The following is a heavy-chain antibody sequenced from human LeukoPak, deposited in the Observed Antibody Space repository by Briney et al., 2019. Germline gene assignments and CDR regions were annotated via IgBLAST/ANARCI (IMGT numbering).Heavy chain of an antibody. Sequence: PGGSLRLSCAASGSTFSNFPMHWVRQAPGKGLEWVALIQDDGATTNYVDSVRGRFTTSRDNSKSTVYLQMNSLKPDDTAVYYCATQSITLVVVISPFDYWGQGTLVTVSS. V-gene: IGHV3-30*02. CDR2: IQDDGATT. CDR1: GSTFSNFP. J-gene: IGHJ4*02. D-gene: IGHD3-22*01. CDR3: ATQSITLVVVISPFDY.